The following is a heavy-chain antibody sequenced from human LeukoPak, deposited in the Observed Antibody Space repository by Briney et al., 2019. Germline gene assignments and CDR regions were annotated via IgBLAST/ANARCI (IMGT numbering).Heavy chain of an antibody. J-gene: IGHJ1*01. CDR2: ISDSGGST. CDR1: GFTFSSYA. V-gene: IGHV3-23*01. CDR3: AKGTTVVTLEYFQH. Sequence: PGGSLRLSCAASGFTFSSYAMSWVRQAPGKGLEWVSAISDSGGSTYYADSVKGRFTISRDNSKNTLYLQMNSLRAEDTAVYYCAKGTTVVTLEYFQHWGQGTLVTVSS. D-gene: IGHD4-23*01.